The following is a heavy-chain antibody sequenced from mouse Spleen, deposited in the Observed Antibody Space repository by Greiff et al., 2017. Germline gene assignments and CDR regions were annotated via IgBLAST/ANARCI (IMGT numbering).Heavy chain of an antibody. Sequence: EVQLQQSGPGLVKPSQSLSLTCSVTGYSITSGYYWNWIRQFPGNKLEWMGYISYDGSNNYNPSLKNRISITRDTSKNQFFLKLNSVTTEDTATYYCTRNITTTLYFDVWGTGTTLTVST. V-gene: IGHV3-6*01. D-gene: IGHD1-1*01. J-gene: IGHJ1*03. CDR2: ISYDGSN. CDR1: GYSITSGYY. CDR3: TRNITTTLYFDV.